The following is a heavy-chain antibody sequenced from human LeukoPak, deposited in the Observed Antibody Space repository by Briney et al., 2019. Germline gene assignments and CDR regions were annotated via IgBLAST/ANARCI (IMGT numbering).Heavy chain of an antibody. D-gene: IGHD6-19*01. Sequence: GGSLRLSCAASGFTFSSYAMSWVRQAPGKGLEWVSAISGSGGSTFYADSVKGRFTISRDNSKNTLYLQMNSLRAEGTAVYYCAKDMYSSGWYFDNWGQGTLVTVSS. CDR3: AKDMYSSGWYFDN. V-gene: IGHV3-23*01. CDR1: GFTFSSYA. CDR2: ISGSGGST. J-gene: IGHJ4*02.